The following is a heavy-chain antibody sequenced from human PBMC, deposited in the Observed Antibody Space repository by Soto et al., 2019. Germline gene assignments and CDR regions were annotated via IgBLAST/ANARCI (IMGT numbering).Heavy chain of an antibody. J-gene: IGHJ4*02. CDR2: ISSSSSYI. D-gene: IGHD6-6*01. V-gene: IGHV3-21*01. CDR1: GFTFSSYS. Sequence: KPGGSLRLSCAASGFTFSSYSMNWVRQAPGKGLEWVSSISSSSSYIYYADSVKGRFTISRDNAKNSLYLQMNSLRAEDTAVYYCATLAARRGADDYWGQGTLVTVSS. CDR3: ATLAARRGADDY.